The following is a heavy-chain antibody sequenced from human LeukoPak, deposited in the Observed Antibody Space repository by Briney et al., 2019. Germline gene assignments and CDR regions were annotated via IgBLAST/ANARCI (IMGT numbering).Heavy chain of an antibody. Sequence: ESGPTLAKPTQTLTLTRTFPGFSLSTSGVGVGWIRQPPGKALEWHALIYWHDDKRHSPSLKSRLTITKATSKNQVILTMTIMVPVDTATYYCAHRREYDGSGNYGFVNWGQGAMVTVSS. J-gene: IGHJ3*02. V-gene: IGHV2-5*01. CDR1: GFSLSTSGVG. D-gene: IGHD3-10*01. CDR3: AHRREYDGSGNYGFVN. CDR2: IYWHDDK.